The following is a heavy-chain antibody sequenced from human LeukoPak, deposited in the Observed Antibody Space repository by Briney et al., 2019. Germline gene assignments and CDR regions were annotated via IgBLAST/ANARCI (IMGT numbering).Heavy chain of an antibody. CDR2: INHSGST. CDR1: GGSFSGYY. D-gene: IGHD3-10*01. J-gene: IGHJ4*02. V-gene: IGHV4-34*01. Sequence: SETLSLTCAVYGGSFSGYYWSWIRQPPGRGLEWIGEINHSGSTNYNPSLKSRVTISVDTSKNQFSLKLSSVTAADTAVYYCVQSGNLRDFDYWGQGTLVTVSS. CDR3: VQSGNLRDFDY.